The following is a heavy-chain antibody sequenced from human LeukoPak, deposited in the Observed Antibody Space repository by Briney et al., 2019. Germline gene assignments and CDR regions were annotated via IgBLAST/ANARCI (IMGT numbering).Heavy chain of an antibody. Sequence: SETLSLTCAVYSGSFSGYYWSWIRQPPGKGLEWIGEINHSGSTNYNPSLKSRVTISVDTSKNQFSLKLSSVTAADTAVYYCARISSSWYRPGGKPSDYWGQGTLVTVSS. CDR1: SGSFSGYY. J-gene: IGHJ4*02. CDR2: INHSGST. V-gene: IGHV4-34*01. CDR3: ARISSSWYRPGGKPSDY. D-gene: IGHD6-13*01.